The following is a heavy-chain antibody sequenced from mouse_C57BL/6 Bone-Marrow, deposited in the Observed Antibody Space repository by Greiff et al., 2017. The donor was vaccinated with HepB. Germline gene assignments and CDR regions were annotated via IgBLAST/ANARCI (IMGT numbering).Heavy chain of an antibody. J-gene: IGHJ4*01. CDR3: ARRVPRGAMDY. V-gene: IGHV1-81*01. CDR2: IYPRSGNT. CDR1: GYTFTSYG. Sequence: QVQLQQSGAELARPGASVKLSCKASGYTFTSYGISWVKQRTGQGLEWIGEIYPRSGNTYYNEKFKGKSTLTADKSSSTAYMELRILTSEDSAVDFCARRVPRGAMDYWGQGTSVTVSS. D-gene: IGHD2-14*01.